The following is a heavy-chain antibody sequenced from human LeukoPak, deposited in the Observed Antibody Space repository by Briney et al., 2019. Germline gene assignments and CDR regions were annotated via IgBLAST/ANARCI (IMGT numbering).Heavy chain of an antibody. CDR3: ARNPAGIGDY. J-gene: IGHJ4*02. V-gene: IGHV3-48*02. D-gene: IGHD1-26*01. CDR2: ISSGSTII. CDR1: GFTFSTYN. Sequence: GGSLRLSCAASGFTFSTYNVNWVRQAPGKGLEWVSFISSGSTIIYYADSVKGRFTVSRDNAENSLYLQMNSLRDEDTAVYYCARNPAGIGDYWGQGTLVTVSS.